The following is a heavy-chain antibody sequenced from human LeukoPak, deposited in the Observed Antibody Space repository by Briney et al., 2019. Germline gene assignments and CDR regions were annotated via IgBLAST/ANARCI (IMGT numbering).Heavy chain of an antibody. J-gene: IGHJ4*02. CDR2: ISGSGDSR. D-gene: IGHD3-3*01. CDR3: ARKGGTRFDFWRGYGY. Sequence: PGGSLRLSCAASGFTFSSYGMTWVRQAPGKGLEWVSVISGSGDSRDYADSVKGRFTISRDNSKNTLYLQMNSLRAEDTAVYYCARKGGTRFDFWRGYGYWGQGTLVTVSS. V-gene: IGHV3-23*01. CDR1: GFTFSSYG.